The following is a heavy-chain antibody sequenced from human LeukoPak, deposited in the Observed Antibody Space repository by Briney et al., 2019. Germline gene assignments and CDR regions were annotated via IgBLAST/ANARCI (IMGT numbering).Heavy chain of an antibody. Sequence: QSSETLSLTCTVSGGSVSSADFYWTWIRQLPGKGLEWIGYMYHTGSSNYNFALKSRVTISIDSSKNQFSLKLSSVTAADTAVYYCAMEVLYSGSYPYFDYWGQGTLVTVSS. CDR2: MYHTGSS. J-gene: IGHJ4*02. V-gene: IGHV4-61*08. CDR3: AMEVLYSGSYPYFDY. D-gene: IGHD1-26*01. CDR1: GGSVSSADFY.